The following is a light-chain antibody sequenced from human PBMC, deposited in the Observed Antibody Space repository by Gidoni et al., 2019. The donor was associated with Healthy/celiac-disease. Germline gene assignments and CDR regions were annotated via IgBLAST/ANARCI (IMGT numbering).Light chain of an antibody. V-gene: IGKV1-27*01. CDR2: AAS. Sequence: DIQMTQSPSSLSASVGDRVTITCRASQGISHYLDGYQQKPGKVPKLLIYAASTLQSGVPSRFSGSGSGTDFTLTISSLQPEDVATYYCQKYNSAPRTFGQGTRLEIK. CDR3: QKYNSAPRT. CDR1: QGISHY. J-gene: IGKJ5*01.